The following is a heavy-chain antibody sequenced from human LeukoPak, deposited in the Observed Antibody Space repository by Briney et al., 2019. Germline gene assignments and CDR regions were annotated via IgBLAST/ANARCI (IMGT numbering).Heavy chain of an antibody. D-gene: IGHD2-2*01. J-gene: IGHJ4*02. Sequence: GGSLRLSCSASGFIFSRYAMHWVRQTPGKGLEYVSAISSDGDNTYYADSVKDRFTISRDNSKNTLYLQMRSLRTEDTAVYSCVKNFGYCSSISCYVFDYWGQGTLVTVSS. CDR3: VKNFGYCSSISCYVFDY. V-gene: IGHV3-64D*09. CDR2: ISSDGDNT. CDR1: GFIFSRYA.